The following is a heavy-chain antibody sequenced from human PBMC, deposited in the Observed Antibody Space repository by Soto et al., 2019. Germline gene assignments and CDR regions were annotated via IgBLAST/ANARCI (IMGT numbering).Heavy chain of an antibody. J-gene: IGHJ4*01. CDR1: GFTFNTFT. CDR2: ISSNGFIT. Sequence: GGSLRLSCAASGFTFNTFTMHWVRQVPGKGLEYVSAISSNGFITYYADSVKGRFTVSRDNSKNTLFLLLDSLRAEDMAVYYCARDRLRFLGGYFDYWGQGSLVTVS. V-gene: IGHV3-64*02. CDR3: ARDRLRFLGGYFDY. D-gene: IGHD3-3*01.